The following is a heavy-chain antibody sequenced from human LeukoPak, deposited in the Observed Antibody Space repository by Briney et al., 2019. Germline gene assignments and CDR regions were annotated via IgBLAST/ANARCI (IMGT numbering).Heavy chain of an antibody. CDR3: AREGTMVRGVLDY. J-gene: IGHJ4*02. Sequence: PSETLSLTCTVSGGSISSGDYYWSWIRQPPGKGLEWIGYIYYSGSTYYNPSLKSRVTISVDTSKNQFCLKLSSVTAADTAVYYCAREGTMVRGVLDYWGQETLVTVSS. CDR2: IYYSGST. CDR1: GGSISSGDYY. V-gene: IGHV4-30-4*01. D-gene: IGHD3-10*01.